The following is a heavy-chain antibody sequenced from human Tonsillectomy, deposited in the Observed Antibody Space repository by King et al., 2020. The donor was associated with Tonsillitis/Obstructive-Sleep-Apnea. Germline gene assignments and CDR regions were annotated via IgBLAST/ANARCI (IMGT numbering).Heavy chain of an antibody. CDR3: EKSAEEEGGRGEEQERDEREG. Sequence: VQLVASGGGLVQPGRSLRLSCAASVFTFDDYALYWVRQAPGKGLEWVSGISWNSGSIGYADAVKGRFTISRDNAKNSLYLQMNSLRAEDTALYYCEKSAEEEGGRGEEQERDEREGGGKGNTGTGS. J-gene: IGHJ6*03. D-gene: IGHD3-16*01. V-gene: IGHV3-9*01. CDR1: VFTFDDYA. CDR2: ISWNSGSI.